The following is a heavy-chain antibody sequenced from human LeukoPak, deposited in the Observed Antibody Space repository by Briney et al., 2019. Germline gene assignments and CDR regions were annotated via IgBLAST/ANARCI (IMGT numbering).Heavy chain of an antibody. J-gene: IGHJ6*02. V-gene: IGHV3-21*01. CDR3: AREKVPHYYGSGSYYYGMDV. CDR2: ISSSSSYI. Sequence: GGSLRLSCAASGFTFSSYSMNWVRQAPGKGLEWVSSISSSSSYIYYADSVKGRFTISRDNAKNLLYLQMNSLRAEDTAVYYCAREKVPHYYGSGSYYYGMDVWGQGTTVTVSS. D-gene: IGHD3-10*01. CDR1: GFTFSSYS.